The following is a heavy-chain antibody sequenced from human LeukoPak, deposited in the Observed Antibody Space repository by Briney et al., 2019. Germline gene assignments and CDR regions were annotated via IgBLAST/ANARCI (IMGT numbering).Heavy chain of an antibody. D-gene: IGHD3-10*01. Sequence: GGSLRLSCAASGFAFSSYDMHWVRQASGKGLEWVSGIGAFGDTYYGVAVRGRLTISRDKAKNSLYLQMNSLGAGDTAVYFCARAASYNYNNRPYLFDSWGQGTLVAVSS. CDR1: GFAFSSYD. CDR2: IGAFGDT. J-gene: IGHJ4*02. V-gene: IGHV3-13*01. CDR3: ARAASYNYNNRPYLFDS.